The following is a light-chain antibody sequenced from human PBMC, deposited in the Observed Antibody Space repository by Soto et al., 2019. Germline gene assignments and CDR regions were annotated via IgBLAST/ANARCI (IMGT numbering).Light chain of an antibody. CDR2: DAA. CDR3: QQYENVPPYT. V-gene: IGKV1-33*01. J-gene: IGKJ2*01. Sequence: DIPMTQSPSSLSASVGDRVIITCQASQDINNYLNWYQQKPGKAPKLLIYDAASLVTGVPSRFSGRGSGTDFTFTIDSLQPEDIATYYCQQYENVPPYTFGQGTKLELK. CDR1: QDINNY.